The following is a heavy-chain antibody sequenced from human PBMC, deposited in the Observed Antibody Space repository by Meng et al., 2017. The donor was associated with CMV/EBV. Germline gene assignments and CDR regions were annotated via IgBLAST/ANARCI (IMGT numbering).Heavy chain of an antibody. Sequence: GGSLRLSCAASGFTFSSYWMSWVRQAPGKGLEWVANIKQDGSEKYYVDSVKGRFTISRDNAKNSLYLQMNSLRAEDTAVYYCARDSQYYDILTGYSRFYAFEIWGQGTMVTVSS. V-gene: IGHV3-7*01. J-gene: IGHJ3*02. D-gene: IGHD3-9*01. CDR1: GFTFSSYW. CDR3: ARDSQYYDILTGYSRFYAFEI. CDR2: IKQDGSEK.